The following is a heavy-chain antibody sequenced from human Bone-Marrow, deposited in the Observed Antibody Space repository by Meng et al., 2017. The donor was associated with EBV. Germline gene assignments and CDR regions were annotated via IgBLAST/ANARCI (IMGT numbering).Heavy chain of an antibody. D-gene: IGHD3-10*01. CDR1: GYTFTGYY. J-gene: IGHJ4*02. V-gene: IGHV1-2*06. Sequence: QAQSWESGSEVKKPGAAWKVSCKASGYTFTGYYMHCVRQAPGQGLEWMGRINPNSGGTNYAQKFQGRVTITRDTSISTAYMELSRLRSDDTAVYYCARVFLDYGSGSIDYWGQGTLVTVSS. CDR2: INPNSGGT. CDR3: ARVFLDYGSGSIDY.